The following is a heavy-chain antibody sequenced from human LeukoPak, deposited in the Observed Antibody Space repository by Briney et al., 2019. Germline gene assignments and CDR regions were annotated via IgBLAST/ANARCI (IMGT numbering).Heavy chain of an antibody. CDR1: GFTFGDYG. CDR2: IRSKAYGGTT. V-gene: IGHV3-49*04. CDR3: TRLDIVVVPAGGGWFDP. J-gene: IGHJ5*02. D-gene: IGHD2-2*03. Sequence: GRSLRLSCTASGFTFGDYGMSWVRQAPGKGLEWVGFIRSKAYGGTTEYAASVKGRFTISRDDSKSIAYLQMNSLKTEDTAVYYCTRLDIVVVPAGGGWFDPWGQGTLVTVSS.